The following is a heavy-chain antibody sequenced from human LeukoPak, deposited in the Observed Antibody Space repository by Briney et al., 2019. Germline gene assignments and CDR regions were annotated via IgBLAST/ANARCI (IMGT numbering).Heavy chain of an antibody. J-gene: IGHJ4*02. CDR2: IIPILGIA. CDR1: GGTFSSYA. V-gene: IGHV1-69*04. Sequence: SVKVSCKASGGTFSSYAISWVRQAPGQGLEWMGRIIPILGIANYAQKFQGRVTITADKSTSTAYMELSSLRSEDTAVYYCARGFYYDSSGYYFDYWGQGTLVTVSS. CDR3: ARGFYYDSSGYYFDY. D-gene: IGHD3-22*01.